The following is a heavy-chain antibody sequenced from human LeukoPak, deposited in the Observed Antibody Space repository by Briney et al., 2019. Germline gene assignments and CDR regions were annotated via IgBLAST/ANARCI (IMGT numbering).Heavy chain of an antibody. V-gene: IGHV1-18*01. J-gene: IGHJ4*02. CDR1: GYTFTSYG. CDR3: ARDAVVVVAAAPFDY. CDR2: ISAYNGNT. Sequence: ASVKVSCKASGYTFTSYGISWVRQAPGQGLEWMGWISAYNGNTNYAQKLQGRVTMTTDTSTSTAYMELRSLRSDDTAVYYCARDAVVVVAAAPFDYWGQGTLVTVSS. D-gene: IGHD2-15*01.